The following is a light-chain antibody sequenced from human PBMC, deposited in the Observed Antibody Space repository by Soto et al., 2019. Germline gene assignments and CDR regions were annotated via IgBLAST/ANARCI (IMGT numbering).Light chain of an antibody. CDR2: KAS. Sequence: DIQMTQSPSTLSASVGDRVTITCRASQRISSWLAWYQQKPGKAPKLLIYKASSLQSGVPSRFSGSGSGTEFTLTISSLQPDDSATYFCQQYDTYHRTFGQGTKVESK. V-gene: IGKV1-5*03. CDR1: QRISSW. J-gene: IGKJ4*01. CDR3: QQYDTYHRT.